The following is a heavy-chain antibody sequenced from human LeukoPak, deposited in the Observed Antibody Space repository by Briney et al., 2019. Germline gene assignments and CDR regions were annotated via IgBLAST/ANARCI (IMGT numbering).Heavy chain of an antibody. D-gene: IGHD1-26*01. CDR2: ISSSSSYI. Sequence: AGGSLRLSCAASGFTFSSYSMNWVRQAPGKGLEWVSSISSSSSYIYYADSVKGRFTISRDNAKNSLYLQMNSLRAEDTAVYYCARWTLKGGGATHFDYWGQGTLVTVSS. V-gene: IGHV3-21*04. CDR3: ARWTLKGGGATHFDY. J-gene: IGHJ4*02. CDR1: GFTFSSYS.